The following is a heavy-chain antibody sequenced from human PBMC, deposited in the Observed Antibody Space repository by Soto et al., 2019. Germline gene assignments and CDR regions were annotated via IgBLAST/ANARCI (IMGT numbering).Heavy chain of an antibody. D-gene: IGHD6-13*01. Sequence: PGGSLRLSCAASGFTFSSYWMHWVRQAPGKGLVWVSRINSDGSSTSYADSVKGQFTISRDNAKNTLYLQMNSLRAEDTAVYYCARYSSSWYRGENWFDPWGQGTLVTVSS. V-gene: IGHV3-74*01. CDR3: ARYSSSWYRGENWFDP. J-gene: IGHJ5*02. CDR1: GFTFSSYW. CDR2: INSDGSST.